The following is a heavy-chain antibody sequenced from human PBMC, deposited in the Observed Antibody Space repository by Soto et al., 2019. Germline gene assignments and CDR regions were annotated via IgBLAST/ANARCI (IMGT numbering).Heavy chain of an antibody. V-gene: IGHV1-8*01. D-gene: IGHD2-15*01. J-gene: IGHJ3*02. CDR1: GYSFTSYD. CDR3: ARYPYTSYCSDGSCSYDAFDI. CDR2: MNPNSGNT. Sequence: QVQMVQSGAEVKKPGASVKVSCRASGYSFTSYDVNWVRQATGQGLEWMGWMNPNSGNTAFAQKFQGRVTMTIDTPIITAYMELRGLRTEDTAVYYCARYPYTSYCSDGSCSYDAFDIWGQGTVVTVSS.